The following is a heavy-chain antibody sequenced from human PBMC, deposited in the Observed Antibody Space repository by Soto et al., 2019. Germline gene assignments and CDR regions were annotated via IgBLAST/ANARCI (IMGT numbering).Heavy chain of an antibody. CDR3: ARFRGGSPYGMDV. J-gene: IGHJ6*02. CDR1: GGSISSYY. Sequence: SETLSLTCTVSGGSISSYYWSWIRQPPGKGLEWIGYIYYSGSTNYNPSLKSRVTISVDTSKNQFSLKLSSVTAADTAVYYCARFRGGSPYGMDVWGQGTTVTVSS. CDR2: IYYSGST. D-gene: IGHD3-16*01. V-gene: IGHV4-59*01.